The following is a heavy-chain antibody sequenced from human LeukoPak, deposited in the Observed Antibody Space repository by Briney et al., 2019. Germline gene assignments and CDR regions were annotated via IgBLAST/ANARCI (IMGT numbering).Heavy chain of an antibody. J-gene: IGHJ6*03. CDR2: IDSDGSST. V-gene: IGHV3-74*01. Sequence: PGGSLRLSCAASGFTYSYYWMHWVRQVPGKGLLWVSRIDSDGSSTRYADSVKGRFTISRDNAKNTLYLQMNSLRAEDTAVYYCARCYYGSGSYYLGAPLYPYYYMDVWGKGTTVTISS. D-gene: IGHD3-10*01. CDR3: ARCYYGSGSYYLGAPLYPYYYMDV. CDR1: GFTYSYYW.